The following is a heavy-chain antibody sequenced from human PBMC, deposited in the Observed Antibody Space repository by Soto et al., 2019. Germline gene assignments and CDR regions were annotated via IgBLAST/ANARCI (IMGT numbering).Heavy chain of an antibody. Sequence: EVQLVESGGGLVQPGGSLRLSCGASGFTISDYWMHWVRQAPGKGLLWVSYIQSDETTTGYADSVKGRFTISRDNAKNTLYLQMNSLRTEDTAVDYCVREHSPSHAAGATLAFWGQGSLVTVSS. CDR1: GFTISDYW. J-gene: IGHJ4*02. V-gene: IGHV3-74*01. CDR2: IQSDETTT. CDR3: VREHSPSHAAGATLAF. D-gene: IGHD1-26*01.